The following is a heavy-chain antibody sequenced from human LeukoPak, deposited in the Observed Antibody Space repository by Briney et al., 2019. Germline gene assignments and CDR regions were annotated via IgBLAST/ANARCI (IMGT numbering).Heavy chain of an antibody. CDR3: ARGIRRTTMVRGVAYNWFDP. J-gene: IGHJ5*02. D-gene: IGHD3-10*01. CDR1: GGSFSGYY. Sequence: SETLSLTCAVSGGSFSGYYWSWIRQPPGKGLEWIGEINHSGSTNYNPSLKSRVTISVDTSKNQSSLKLSSVTAADTAVYYCARGIRRTTMVRGVAYNWFDPWGQGTLVTVSS. CDR2: INHSGST. V-gene: IGHV4-34*01.